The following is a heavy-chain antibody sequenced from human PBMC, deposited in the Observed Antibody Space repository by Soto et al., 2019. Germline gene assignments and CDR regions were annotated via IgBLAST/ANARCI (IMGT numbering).Heavy chain of an antibody. J-gene: IGHJ4*02. V-gene: IGHV4-61*01. D-gene: IGHD1-26*01. CDR2: VYYSGTT. CDR1: GGPVSSDNYY. Sequence: QVQLQESGPGRVQPSETLSLTCTVSGGPVSSDNYYWNWIRQPPGKGLEWIAYVYYSGTTNYNPPLMSPVTIAVDTSKSQCALTLTSVTAADTAVYYCARLPRTGSPRYYFDSWGQGTLFTVSS. CDR3: ARLPRTGSPRYYFDS.